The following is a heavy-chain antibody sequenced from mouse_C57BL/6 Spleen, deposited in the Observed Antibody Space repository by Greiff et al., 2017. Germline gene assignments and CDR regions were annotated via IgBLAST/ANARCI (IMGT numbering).Heavy chain of an antibody. CDR2: IDTENCDT. D-gene: IGHD1-1*01. CDR1: GFNIKDDY. Sequence: VQLQQSGAELVRPGASVKLSCTASGFNIKDDYMHWVKQRPEQGLEWLGWIDTENCDTEYASKFQGKATITADTSYHPAYLQLSRLTSEDTAVYYCTLYGSSSFDYWGQGTSLTVSS. J-gene: IGHJ2*02. V-gene: IGHV14-4*01. CDR3: TLYGSSSFDY.